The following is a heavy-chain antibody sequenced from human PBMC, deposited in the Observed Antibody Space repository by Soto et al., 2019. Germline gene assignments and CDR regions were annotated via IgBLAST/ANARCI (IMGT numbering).Heavy chain of an antibody. CDR2: IKGGGVST. D-gene: IGHD2-8*01. J-gene: IGHJ4*02. CDR1: GFTFSSDA. V-gene: IGHV3-23*01. CDR3: AKSPRYCTNGLSYPVYYFDY. Sequence: EVQLLESGGGLVQPGGSLRLSCAASGFTFSSDAMRWVRQAPGKGLEWVSGIKGGGVSTYYAESVKGRFTISRDNSKNTVYLQMNSLRAEDTAVYYGAKSPRYCTNGLSYPVYYFDYWGQGSLVTVSS.